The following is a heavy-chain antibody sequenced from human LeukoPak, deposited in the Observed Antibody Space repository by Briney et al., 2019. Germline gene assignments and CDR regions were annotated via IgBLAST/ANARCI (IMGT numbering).Heavy chain of an antibody. V-gene: IGHV3-30*04. CDR2: ISYDGSNK. CDR1: GFTFSSYA. J-gene: IGHJ4*02. CDR3: ARDGVKGAAVYYFDY. D-gene: IGHD3-3*01. Sequence: GRSLRLSCAASGFTFSSYAMHWVRQAPGKGLEWVAVISYDGSNKYYADSVKGRFTISRDNSKNTLYLQMNSLRAEDTAVYYCARDGVKGAAVYYFDYWGQGTLVTVSS.